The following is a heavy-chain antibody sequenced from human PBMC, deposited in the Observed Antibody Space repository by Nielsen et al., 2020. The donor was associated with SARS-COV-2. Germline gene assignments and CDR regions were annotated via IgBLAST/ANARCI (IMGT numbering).Heavy chain of an antibody. D-gene: IGHD3-3*01. V-gene: IGHV4-31*03. CDR1: GGSISSGGYY. J-gene: IGHJ4*02. Sequence: LRLSCTVSGGSISSGGYYWSWIRQHPGKGLEWIGYIYYSGGTYYNPSLKSRVTISVDTSKNQFSLKLSSVTAADTAVYYCARAPTIFGVVITTFDYWGQGTLVTVSS. CDR2: IYYSGGT. CDR3: ARAPTIFGVVITTFDY.